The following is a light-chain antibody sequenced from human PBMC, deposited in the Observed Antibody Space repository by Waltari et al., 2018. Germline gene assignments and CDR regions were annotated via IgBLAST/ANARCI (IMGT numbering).Light chain of an antibody. CDR2: GAS. J-gene: IGKJ4*01. Sequence: EIVMTQSPATLSVSPGERATLSCRASQSVSSNLAWYQQKPGQAPRLLIYGASTRATGIPARFSGSGSGTEFTLTISSLQSEDFAVYYCQQYNNWPPVLTFGGGTKEEIK. CDR3: QQYNNWPPVLT. V-gene: IGKV3-15*01. CDR1: QSVSSN.